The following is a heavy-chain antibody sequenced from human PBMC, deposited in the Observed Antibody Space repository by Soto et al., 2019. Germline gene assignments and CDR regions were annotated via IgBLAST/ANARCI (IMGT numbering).Heavy chain of an antibody. V-gene: IGHV4-59*01. J-gene: IGHJ6*02. CDR3: ARGEDAFFYYGLDV. CDR2: IYDTGISGYTPST. Sequence: KTSETLSLTCTVSGGFITSSYWSWIRRPPGKGLEWIAYIYDTGISGYTPSTSYNPSLKSRVTMSVDTSKSQFSLKLTSVTAADTAVYYCARGEDAFFYYGLDVWGQGITVTVSS. CDR1: GGFITSSY.